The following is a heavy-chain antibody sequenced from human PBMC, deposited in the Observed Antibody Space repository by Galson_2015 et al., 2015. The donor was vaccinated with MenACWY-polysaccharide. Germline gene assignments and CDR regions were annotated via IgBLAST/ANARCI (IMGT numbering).Heavy chain of an antibody. CDR1: GFSLNSYW. CDR3: ARGAYYFDS. V-gene: IGHV3-74*01. CDR2: INSDGSST. Sequence: SLRLSCAASGFSLNSYWMHWVRQAPGKGLVWVSRINSDGSSTAYAGSVKGRFTISRDNAKNTLYLQMNSLRVEDTAVYDCARGAYYFDSWGQGTLITVSS. J-gene: IGHJ4*02.